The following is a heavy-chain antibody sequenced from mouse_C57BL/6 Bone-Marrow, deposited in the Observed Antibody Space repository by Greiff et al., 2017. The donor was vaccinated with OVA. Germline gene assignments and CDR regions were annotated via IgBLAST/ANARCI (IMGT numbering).Heavy chain of an antibody. CDR3: TPFYY. CDR2: IDPETGGT. V-gene: IGHV1-15*01. CDR1: GYTFTDYE. Sequence: QVQLKESGAELVRPGASVTLSCKASGYTFTDYEMHWVKQTPVHGLEWIGAIDPETGGTAYNQKFKGKAILTADKSSSTAYMELRSLTSEDSAVYYCTPFYYWGQGTLVTVSA. J-gene: IGHJ3*01.